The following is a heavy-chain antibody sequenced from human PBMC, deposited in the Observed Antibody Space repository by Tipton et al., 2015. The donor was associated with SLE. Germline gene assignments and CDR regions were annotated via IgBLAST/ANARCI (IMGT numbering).Heavy chain of an antibody. CDR1: GDSIGSHY. J-gene: IGHJ4*02. CDR3: ARDADFQWLVLDS. D-gene: IGHD6-19*01. V-gene: IGHV4-59*11. Sequence: TLSLTCTVSGDSIGSHYWNWIRQSPGKGLEWIGYLSHSGSTNYNPSLKSRVTMSVDTSKNQFSLKMRSVTAADTAVYYCARDADFQWLVLDSWGQGTLVTVSS. CDR2: LSHSGST.